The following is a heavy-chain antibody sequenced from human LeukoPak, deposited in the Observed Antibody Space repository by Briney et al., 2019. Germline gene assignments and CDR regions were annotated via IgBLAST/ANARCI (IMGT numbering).Heavy chain of an antibody. Sequence: PGESLKISCKGSGYTFTSYWIAWVRQMPGKGLEWMGIIYPGDSDTRYSPSFQGQVTISADKSISTAYLQWSSLKASDTAMYYCARHAQVDTAMVRPYYFDYWGQGTLVTVSS. CDR2: IYPGDSDT. J-gene: IGHJ4*02. CDR3: ARHAQVDTAMVRPYYFDY. D-gene: IGHD5-18*01. CDR1: GYTFTSYW. V-gene: IGHV5-51*01.